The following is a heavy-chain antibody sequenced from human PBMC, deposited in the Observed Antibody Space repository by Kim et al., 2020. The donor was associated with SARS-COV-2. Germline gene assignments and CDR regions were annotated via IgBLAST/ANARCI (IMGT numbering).Heavy chain of an antibody. CDR3: ARGLVGTTTGDFAY. CDR2: ISSRSSYI. D-gene: IGHD1-26*01. Sequence: GGSLRLSCAASGFPFGSYTMAWVRQAPGRGLEWVSTISSRSSYIYYSDSLRGRFNVSRDNAHNSLHLQMHSLRVDDTAVYYRARGLVGTTTGDFAYWGQGVMVPVPT. CDR1: GFPFGSYT. J-gene: IGHJ4*02. V-gene: IGHV3-21*04.